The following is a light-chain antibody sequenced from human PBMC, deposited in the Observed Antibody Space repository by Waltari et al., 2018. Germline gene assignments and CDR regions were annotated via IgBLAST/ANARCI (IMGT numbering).Light chain of an antibody. J-gene: IGLJ2*01. Sequence: SALTQPPSASGSLGQSVTLSCSGTRSDVGGYGYVSLYQQPPGKAPKLLIYEVTNRPSGVSDRFSGSKSGNTASLTVSALRSEDEAVYYCSSYFASKVVFGGGTRLTVL. CDR1: RSDVGGYGY. CDR2: EVT. CDR3: SSYFASKVV. V-gene: IGLV2-8*01.